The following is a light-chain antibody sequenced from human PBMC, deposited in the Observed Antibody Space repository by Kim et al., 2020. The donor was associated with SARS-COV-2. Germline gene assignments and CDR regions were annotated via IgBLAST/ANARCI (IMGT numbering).Light chain of an antibody. Sequence: SPCERATLSCSASQSITNSYLAWYQQKAGQAPRLLIYRASIRATGIPDRFSGSGSGTDFTLTISRLQPEDFAIYYCQQYITSPRTFGQGTKVDIK. J-gene: IGKJ1*01. CDR2: RAS. V-gene: IGKV3-20*01. CDR3: QQYITSPRT. CDR1: QSITNSY.